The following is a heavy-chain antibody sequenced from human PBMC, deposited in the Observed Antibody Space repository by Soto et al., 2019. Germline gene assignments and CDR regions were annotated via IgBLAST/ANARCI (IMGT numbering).Heavy chain of an antibody. CDR3: ARAPVGLDTISYFDY. CDR2: IYNGGST. D-gene: IGHD3-3*01. V-gene: IGHV4-30-4*01. CDR1: GDSVSSVGFH. Sequence: NPSETLSLTCTVSGDSVSSVGFHWAWLRRPPGKGLEWIGYIYNGGSTYYRPSLESRMHMSLDATRSHYSLRLTSVTAADTAVYFCARAPVGLDTISYFDYWGQGKLVTVSS. J-gene: IGHJ4*02.